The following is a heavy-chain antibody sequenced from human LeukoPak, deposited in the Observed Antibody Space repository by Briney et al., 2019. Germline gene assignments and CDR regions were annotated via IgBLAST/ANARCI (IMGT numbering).Heavy chain of an antibody. CDR3: ARGARAGYNLEPFDY. D-gene: IGHD5-24*01. Sequence: SETLSLTCTVSGGSMSSYYWSWIRQPPGKGLEWIGYIYYSGSTKYNPSLKSRVTISVDTSKNQFSLKLSSVTAAGTAVYYCARGARAGYNLEPFDYWGQGTLVIVSS. CDR2: IYYSGST. V-gene: IGHV4-59*08. J-gene: IGHJ4*02. CDR1: GGSMSSYY.